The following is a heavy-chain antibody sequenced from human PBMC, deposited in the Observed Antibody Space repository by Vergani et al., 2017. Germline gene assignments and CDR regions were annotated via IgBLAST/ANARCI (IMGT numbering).Heavy chain of an antibody. V-gene: IGHV3-7*01. Sequence: EVQLVESGGGLVQPGGSLRLTCVASGFTFKKYWMNWVRQAPGKGLEWVANIKESGSDESYVDSVKGRFTISRDNSRNSLYLEMDSLRAEDTAVYFCARLASKQQLSHLGSRDYVTFFFLDVWGKGTTVSVSS. CDR1: GFTFKKYW. CDR3: ARLASKQQLSHLGSRDYVTFFFLDV. CDR2: IKESGSDE. D-gene: IGHD3-16*01. J-gene: IGHJ6*04.